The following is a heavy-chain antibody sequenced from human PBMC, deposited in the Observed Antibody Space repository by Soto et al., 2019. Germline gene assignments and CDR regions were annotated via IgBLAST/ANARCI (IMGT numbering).Heavy chain of an antibody. CDR2: ISYDGSNK. CDR1: GFTFSSYA. D-gene: IGHD6-6*01. V-gene: IGHV3-30-3*01. CDR3: ASTARPFDY. J-gene: IGHJ4*02. Sequence: QVQLVESGGGVVQPGRSLRLSCAASGFTFSSYAMHWVRQAPGKGLEWVAVISYDGSNKYYADSVKGRFSISRDNSKNTLYLQMNSLRAEDTAVYYCASTARPFDYWGQGTLVTVSS.